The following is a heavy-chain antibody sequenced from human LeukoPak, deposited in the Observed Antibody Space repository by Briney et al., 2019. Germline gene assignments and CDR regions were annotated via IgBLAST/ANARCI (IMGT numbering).Heavy chain of an antibody. Sequence: GASVKVSCKASGGTFSSYAISWVRQAPGQGLEWMGGIIPIFCTANYAQKFQGRVTITADESTSTAYMELSSLRSEDTAVYYCADYCSSTSCYLRWGQGTLVTVSS. CDR2: IIPIFCTA. D-gene: IGHD2-2*01. CDR1: GGTFSSYA. CDR3: ADYCSSTSCYLR. V-gene: IGHV1-69*13. J-gene: IGHJ4*02.